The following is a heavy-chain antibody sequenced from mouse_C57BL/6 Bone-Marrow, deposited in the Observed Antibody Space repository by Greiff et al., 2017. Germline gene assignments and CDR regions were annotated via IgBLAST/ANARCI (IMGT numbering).Heavy chain of an antibody. J-gene: IGHJ4*01. V-gene: IGHV1-5*01. CDR1: GYTFTSYW. CDR3: TGSNYHYYAMDY. Sequence: VQLQQSGTVLARPGASAKMSCKTSGYTFTSYWMHWVKQRPGQGLEWIGAIYPGNSDTSYNQKFKGKAKLTAVTSASTAYMELSSLTNEDSAVYYCTGSNYHYYAMDYWGQGTSVTVSA. CDR2: IYPGNSDT. D-gene: IGHD2-5*01.